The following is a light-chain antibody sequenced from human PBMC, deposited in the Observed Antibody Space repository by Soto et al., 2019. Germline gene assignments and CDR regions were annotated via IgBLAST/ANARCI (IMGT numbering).Light chain of an antibody. Sequence: ENVLTQAPATLSLSPGERATLSCRASQSITSSYLAWYQQKPGQAPRLLIYGAYSRATGISDRFSGSGSGTAFTLTINRLAPEDSAVYYCQQYGSSPTFGQGTKVEIK. CDR3: QQYGSSPT. J-gene: IGKJ1*01. CDR1: QSITSSY. CDR2: GAY. V-gene: IGKV3-20*01.